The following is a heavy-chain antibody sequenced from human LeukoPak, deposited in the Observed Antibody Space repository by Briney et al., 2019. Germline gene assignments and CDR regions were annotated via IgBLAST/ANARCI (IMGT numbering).Heavy chain of an antibody. CDR3: ARLRNDAFDI. D-gene: IGHD1-14*01. J-gene: IGHJ3*02. CDR1: GFTFSSYG. V-gene: IGHV3-33*01. CDR2: IWYDGSNK. Sequence: GGSLRLSCAASGFTFSSYGMHWVRRAPGKGLEWVAVIWYDGSNKYYVDSVKGRFTISRDNSKSTLYLQKNSLRAEDTAVYYCARLRNDAFDIWGQGTVVTVSS.